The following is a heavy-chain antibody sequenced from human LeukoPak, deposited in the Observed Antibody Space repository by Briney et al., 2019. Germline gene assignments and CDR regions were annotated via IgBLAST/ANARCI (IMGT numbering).Heavy chain of an antibody. V-gene: IGHV1-8*01. CDR2: MNPNSGNT. CDR1: GYTFTNYD. J-gene: IGHJ4*02. Sequence: ASVKVTCKASGYTFTNYDINWVRQATGQGLGWMGWMNPNSGNTGYAQKFQGRVTMTRNTSISTAYMELSSLRSEDTAVYYCARGRGRGSYSDYWGQGTLVTVSS. CDR3: ARGRGRGSYSDY. D-gene: IGHD1-26*01.